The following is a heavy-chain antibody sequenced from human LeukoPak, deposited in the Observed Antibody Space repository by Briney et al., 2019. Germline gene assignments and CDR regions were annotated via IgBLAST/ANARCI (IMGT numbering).Heavy chain of an antibody. J-gene: IGHJ6*02. CDR1: GFTFSSYS. D-gene: IGHD2-2*01. Sequence: GSLRLSCAASGFTFSSYSMNWVRQAPGKGLEWVSSISSSSSYIYYADSVKGRFTISRDNAKNSLYLQMNSLRAEDTAVYYCAKERAVVPRGGMDVWGQGTTVIVSS. CDR3: AKERAVVPRGGMDV. V-gene: IGHV3-21*04. CDR2: ISSSSSYI.